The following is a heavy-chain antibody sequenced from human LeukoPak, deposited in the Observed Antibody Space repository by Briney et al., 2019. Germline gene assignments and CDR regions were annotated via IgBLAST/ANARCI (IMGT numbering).Heavy chain of an antibody. D-gene: IGHD5-24*01. CDR2: INSDGSST. CDR3: ARGTLVEMATMFFDY. CDR1: GFTFSSYW. Sequence: PGGSLRLSCAASGFTFSSYWMHWVRQAPGKGLVWVSRINSDGSSTSYADSVKGRFTISRDNAKNTLYLQMNSLRAEDTAVYYCARGTLVEMATMFFDYWGQGTLVTVSS. J-gene: IGHJ4*02. V-gene: IGHV3-74*01.